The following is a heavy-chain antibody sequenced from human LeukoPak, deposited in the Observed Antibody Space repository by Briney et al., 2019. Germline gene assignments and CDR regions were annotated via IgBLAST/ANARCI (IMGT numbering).Heavy chain of an antibody. V-gene: IGHV3-7*01. CDR1: GFTFSTYW. CDR3: ARDKIVGATKFDC. Sequence: GGSLRLSCAASGFTFSTYWMSWVRQAPGKGLEWVANIKEDGSEKHYVDSVKGRFTISRDNAQNSLYLQMNSLGAEDTAIYYCARDKIVGATKFDCWGQGTLVTVSS. CDR2: IKEDGSEK. J-gene: IGHJ4*02. D-gene: IGHD1-26*01.